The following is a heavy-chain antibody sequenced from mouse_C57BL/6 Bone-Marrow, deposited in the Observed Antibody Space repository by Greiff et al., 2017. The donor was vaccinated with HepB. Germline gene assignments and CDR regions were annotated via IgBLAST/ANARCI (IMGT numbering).Heavy chain of an antibody. CDR3: TLIYYYGSSYVWFAY. CDR1: GFNIKDDY. J-gene: IGHJ3*01. Sequence: VQLQQSGAELVRPGASVKLSCTASGFNIKDDYMHWVKQRPEQGLEWIGWIDPENGDTEYASKFQGKATITADTSSNTAYLQLSSLTSEDTAVYYCTLIYYYGSSYVWFAYWGQGTLVTVSA. CDR2: IDPENGDT. V-gene: IGHV14-4*01. D-gene: IGHD1-1*01.